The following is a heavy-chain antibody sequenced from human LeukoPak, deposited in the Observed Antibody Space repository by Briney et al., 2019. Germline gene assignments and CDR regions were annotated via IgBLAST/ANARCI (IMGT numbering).Heavy chain of an antibody. J-gene: IGHJ5*02. CDR1: GFTFSSST. D-gene: IGHD6-25*01. V-gene: IGHV1-58*01. CDR2: IGLGSGDT. CDR3: VAERYSDGCCWFDP. Sequence: SVKVSCKTSGFTFSSSTVQWVRQARGQRLERLGWIGLGSGDTKYAQRVQERLTLTRDMSTNTAYMELSSLRSEDTAVYYCVAERYSDGCCWFDPWGQGTLVTVSS.